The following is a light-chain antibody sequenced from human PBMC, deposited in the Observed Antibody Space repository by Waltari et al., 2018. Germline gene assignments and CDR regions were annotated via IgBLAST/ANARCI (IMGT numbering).Light chain of an antibody. CDR2: EAS. CDR1: QGISNS. Sequence: DIQMTQSPSSLSASVGGRVTITCRASQGISNSLAWYQQTPEKAPKLLLYEASKLESGVPSRFSCGGSGTDFSLTISSLQPEDFATYYCQQYYETPRTFGQGTKVEIK. V-gene: IGKV1-NL1*01. CDR3: QQYYETPRT. J-gene: IGKJ1*01.